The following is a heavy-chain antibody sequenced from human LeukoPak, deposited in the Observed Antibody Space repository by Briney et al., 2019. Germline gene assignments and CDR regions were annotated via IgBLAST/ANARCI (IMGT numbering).Heavy chain of an antibody. V-gene: IGHV4-39*07. CDR2: IYYSGST. CDR1: GGSISSSSYY. J-gene: IGHJ5*02. Sequence: SETLSLTCTVSGGSISSSSYYWGWIRQPPGKGLEWIGSIYYSGSTYYNPSLKSRVTISVATSKNQFSLKLSSVTAADTAVYYCARKGSGITIFGVVISRNWFDPWGQGTLVTVSS. D-gene: IGHD3-3*01. CDR3: ARKGSGITIFGVVISRNWFDP.